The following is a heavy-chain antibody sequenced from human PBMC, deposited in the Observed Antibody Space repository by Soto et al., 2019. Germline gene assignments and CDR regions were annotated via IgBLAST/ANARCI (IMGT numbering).Heavy chain of an antibody. CDR2: IIPIVGTA. CDR1: GGTFSSYA. Sequence: QVQLVQSGAEVKKPGSSVKVSCKASGGTFSSYAISWVRQAPGQGLEWMGGIIPIVGTANYAQKFQGRVTITADESTSTANRELSSRRSKATAVYYWARGAPRMGQQLVPPFDPWGQGTLVTVSS. V-gene: IGHV1-69*12. CDR3: ARGAPRMGQQLVPPFDP. D-gene: IGHD6-13*01. J-gene: IGHJ5*02.